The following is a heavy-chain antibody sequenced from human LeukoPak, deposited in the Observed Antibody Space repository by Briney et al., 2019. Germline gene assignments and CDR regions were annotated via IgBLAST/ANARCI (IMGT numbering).Heavy chain of an antibody. CDR3: ARDYGGFWSGDDAFDI. J-gene: IGHJ3*02. V-gene: IGHV3-21*01. CDR1: GFTFSSYS. CDR2: ISSSSSYI. D-gene: IGHD3-3*01. Sequence: GGSLRLSCAASGFTFSSYSMNWVRQAPGKGLEWVSSISSSSSYIYYADSVKGQFTISRDNAKNSLYLQMNSLRAEDTAVYYCARDYGGFWSGDDAFDIWGQGTMVTVSS.